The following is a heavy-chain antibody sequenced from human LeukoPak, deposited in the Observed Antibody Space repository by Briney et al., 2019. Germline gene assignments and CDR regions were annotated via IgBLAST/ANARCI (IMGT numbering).Heavy chain of an antibody. Sequence: GGSLRLSCAASGFTFSSYAMSWVRQAPGKGLEWVSAISGSGGSTYYADSVKGRFTISRDNSKNTLYLQMNSLRAEDTAVYYCAKLGYYDSSGYYYEGRAFDIWGQGTMVTASS. CDR3: AKLGYYDSSGYYYEGRAFDI. CDR2: ISGSGGST. V-gene: IGHV3-23*01. D-gene: IGHD3-22*01. J-gene: IGHJ3*02. CDR1: GFTFSSYA.